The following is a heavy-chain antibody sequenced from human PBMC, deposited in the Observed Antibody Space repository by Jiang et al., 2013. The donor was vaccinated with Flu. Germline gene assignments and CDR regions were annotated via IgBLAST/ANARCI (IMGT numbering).Heavy chain of an antibody. CDR3: ARLGQWHIYYFDF. Sequence: GLVKPSETLSLTCTVSGGSISSSTYYWGWIRQPPGKGLEWIGSVYYSGTTYYNPSLTSRVTISADMSKNQFSLNLSSVTAADTAVYFCARLGQWHIYYFDFWGQGTLVTVSS. D-gene: IGHD6-19*01. J-gene: IGHJ4*02. V-gene: IGHV4-39*01. CDR2: VYYSGTT. CDR1: GGSISSSTYY.